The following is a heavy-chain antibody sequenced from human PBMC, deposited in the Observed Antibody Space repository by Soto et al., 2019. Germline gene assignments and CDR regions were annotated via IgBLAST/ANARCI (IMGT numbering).Heavy chain of an antibody. D-gene: IGHD2-2*02. CDR1: GYSFTSYW. V-gene: IGHV5-51*01. CDR2: IYPGDSDT. CDR3: ARTGTPYCSSTSCYKRWDYYYGMDV. J-gene: IGHJ6*02. Sequence: GESLKISCKGSGYSFTSYWIGWVRQMPGKGLEWMGIIYPGDSDTRYSPSFQGQVTISADKSISTAYLQWSSLKASDTAMYYCARTGTPYCSSTSCYKRWDYYYGMDVWGQGTTVTVS.